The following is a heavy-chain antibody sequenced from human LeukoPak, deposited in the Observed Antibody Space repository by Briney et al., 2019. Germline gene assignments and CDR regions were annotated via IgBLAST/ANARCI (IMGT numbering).Heavy chain of an antibody. J-gene: IGHJ4*02. CDR3: ARGTSDWYLAY. CDR1: GFTFSNAW. V-gene: IGHV3-69-1*01. Sequence: GGSLRLSCAASGFTFSNAWMSWVRQASGKGLEWVGFIRRKVSASVKGRFTMSRDDSKSVAYLQMNSLKTEDTAVYFCARGTSDWYLAYWGQGTLVTVSS. D-gene: IGHD6-19*01. CDR2: IRRKV.